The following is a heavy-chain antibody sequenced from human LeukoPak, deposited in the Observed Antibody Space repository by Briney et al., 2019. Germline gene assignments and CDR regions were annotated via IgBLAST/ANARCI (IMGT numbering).Heavy chain of an antibody. J-gene: IGHJ3*02. CDR1: GFTVSSNY. CDR3: ARETRVTTHAFDN. D-gene: IGHD4-11*01. V-gene: IGHV3-53*01. CDR2: IYSGGST. Sequence: GGSLRLSCAASGFTVSSNYMSWVRQAPGKGLEWVSVIYSGGSTYYADSVKGRFTISRDNSKNTLYLQMNSLRAEDTAVYYCARETRVTTHAFDNWGQGTMVTVSS.